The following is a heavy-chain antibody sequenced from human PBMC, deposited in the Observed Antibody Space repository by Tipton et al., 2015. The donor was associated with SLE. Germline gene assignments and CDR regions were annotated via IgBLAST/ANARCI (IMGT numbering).Heavy chain of an antibody. Sequence: PGLVKPSQTLSLTCNVSGGPITSGSYYWIWIRQSAGKGLEWIGRVHVSGISNYNPSLKSRASISMDTSKKQFSLSIDSPTAADTAVYYCACVEGTPFFTFDYWGQGILVTVSS. J-gene: IGHJ4*02. CDR1: GGPITSGSYY. D-gene: IGHD2/OR15-2a*01. V-gene: IGHV4-61*02. CDR2: VHVSGIS. CDR3: ACVEGTPFFTFDY.